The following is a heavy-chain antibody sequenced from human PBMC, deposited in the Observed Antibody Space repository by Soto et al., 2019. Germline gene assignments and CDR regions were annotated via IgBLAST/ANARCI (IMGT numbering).Heavy chain of an antibody. CDR3: AKAIPQHYSNSSADSYFEQ. CDR1: GGSISSYY. D-gene: IGHD3-22*01. V-gene: IGHV4-59*01. J-gene: IGHJ1*01. Sequence: SETLSLTCTVSGGSISSYYWSWIRQPPGKGLEWIGYIYYSGSTNYNPSRKCRVTILGETRKNLYYLKLSSLTAADTGLYYWAKAIPQHYSNSSADSYFEQWGQGTLFTVSS. CDR2: IYYSGST.